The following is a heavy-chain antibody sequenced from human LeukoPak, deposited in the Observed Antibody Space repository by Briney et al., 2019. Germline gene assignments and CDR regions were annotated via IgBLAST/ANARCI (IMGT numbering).Heavy chain of an antibody. V-gene: IGHV3-23*01. Sequence: GGSLRLSCAASGFTFSSYWMSWVRQAPGKGLEWVSSISHTGGSPYYADSVKGRFTVSRDNSKNTLYLQMNSLTVEDTAIYYCAKNADRGAYCRGGSCYPYYYYYMDVWGTGTTVTISS. D-gene: IGHD2-15*01. J-gene: IGHJ6*03. CDR1: GFTFSSYW. CDR3: AKNADRGAYCRGGSCYPYYYYYMDV. CDR2: ISHTGGSP.